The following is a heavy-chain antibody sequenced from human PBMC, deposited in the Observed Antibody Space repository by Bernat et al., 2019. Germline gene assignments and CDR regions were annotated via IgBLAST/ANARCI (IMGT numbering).Heavy chain of an antibody. D-gene: IGHD3-22*01. J-gene: IGHJ4*02. V-gene: IGHV4-31*03. Sequence: QVQLQESGPGLVKPSQTLSLTCTVSGGSISSGGYYWSWIRQHPGKGLEWIGYIYYSGSTYYNPSLKSRLTISIDTSKNQFSLKLSSVTAADTAVYYCARGGVITSTLGVDYWGQGTLVTVSS. CDR1: GGSISSGGYY. CDR3: ARGGVITSTLGVDY. CDR2: IYYSGST.